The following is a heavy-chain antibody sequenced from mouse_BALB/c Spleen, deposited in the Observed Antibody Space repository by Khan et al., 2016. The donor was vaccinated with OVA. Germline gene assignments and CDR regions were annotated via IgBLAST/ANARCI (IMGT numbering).Heavy chain of an antibody. Sequence: VQLQQPGPELVKPGASVKISCKASGYIFSDYTIDWVKQSHGKSLEWIGDINPNNGDTFYNQKFKGKATLTVDKSSSTAFMELRSLTSEDTAVYYCARTGYGSLGYWGQGTTLTVSS. CDR2: INPNNGDT. CDR1: GYIFSDYT. D-gene: IGHD1-1*01. CDR3: ARTGYGSLGY. J-gene: IGHJ2*01. V-gene: IGHV1-18*01.